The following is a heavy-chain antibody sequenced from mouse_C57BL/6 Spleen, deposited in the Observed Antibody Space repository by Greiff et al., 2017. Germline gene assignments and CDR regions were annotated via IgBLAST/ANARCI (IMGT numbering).Heavy chain of an antibody. D-gene: IGHD2-12*01. V-gene: IGHV1-9*01. J-gene: IGHJ3*01. CDR3: AKGPHDGFAY. CDR2: ILTGSGST. Sequence: QVQLKESGAELVKPGASVKLSCKASGYWIEWGKKRPGHGLEWIGEILTGSGSTNYNEKFKGKATFTAGTSSTTAYMQLSSLTTEDSAIDYCAKGPHDGFAYWGQGTLVTVSA. CDR1: GYW.